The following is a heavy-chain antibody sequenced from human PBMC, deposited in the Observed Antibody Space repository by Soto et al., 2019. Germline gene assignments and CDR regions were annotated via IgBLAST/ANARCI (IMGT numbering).Heavy chain of an antibody. CDR1: GYTFTSYY. CDR3: ARGRSSAPLDYYYGMDV. D-gene: IGHD6-6*01. CDR2: INPSGGST. V-gene: IGHV1-46*01. Sequence: QVQLVQSGAEVKKPGASVKVSCKASGYTFTSYYMHWVRQAPGQGLEWMGIINPSGGSTSYAQKFQGRVTMTRDTSTSAVYMELSSLRSEDTAVYYCARGRSSAPLDYYYGMDVWGQGTTVTVSS. J-gene: IGHJ6*02.